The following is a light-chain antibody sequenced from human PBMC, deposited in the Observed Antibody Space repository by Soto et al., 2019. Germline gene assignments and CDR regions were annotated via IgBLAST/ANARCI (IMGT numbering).Light chain of an antibody. CDR2: DVS. V-gene: IGLV2-11*01. CDR1: SSDVESYNL. J-gene: IGLJ1*01. CDR3: CSYAGSYTFYG. Sequence: QSALTQPASVSGSPGQSITISCTGTSSDVESYNLVSWYQQHPGKAPKVMIYDVSKRPSGVPDRFSGSKSGNTASLTLSGLQAEYEADYYCCSYAGSYTFYGFGTGTKLTVL.